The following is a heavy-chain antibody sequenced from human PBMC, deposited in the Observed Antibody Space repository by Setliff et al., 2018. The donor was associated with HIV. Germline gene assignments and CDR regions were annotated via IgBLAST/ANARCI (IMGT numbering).Heavy chain of an antibody. Sequence: SETLSLTCAVYGESFSGYYWTWIRQPAGKGLEWLGEINHSGRARYNPSLKSRVTILVDTSKNQFSLRLSSVTAADTAVYYCARGAPYCNHGVCHLFDYWGHGNRVTVSS. J-gene: IGHJ4*01. D-gene: IGHD2-8*01. CDR2: INHSGRA. CDR3: ARGAPYCNHGVCHLFDY. CDR1: GESFSGYY. V-gene: IGHV4-34*01.